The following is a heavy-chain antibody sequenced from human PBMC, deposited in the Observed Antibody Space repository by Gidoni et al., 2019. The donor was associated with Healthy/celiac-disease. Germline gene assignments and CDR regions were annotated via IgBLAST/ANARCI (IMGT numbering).Heavy chain of an antibody. Sequence: QVQLQESGPGLVKPSQHLSLTCTVSGGSISSGSSYWIWHRQPAGKGLEWIWRIYTSGSTNYNPSLKSRVTISVDTSKIQFSLKLSSVTAADTAVYYCARESQLGPGYWGQGTLVTVSS. CDR3: ARESQLGPGY. V-gene: IGHV4-61*02. CDR2: IYTSGST. J-gene: IGHJ4*02. D-gene: IGHD6-6*01. CDR1: GGSISSGSSY.